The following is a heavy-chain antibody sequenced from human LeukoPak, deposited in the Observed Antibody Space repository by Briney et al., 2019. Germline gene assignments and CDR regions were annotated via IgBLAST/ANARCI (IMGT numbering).Heavy chain of an antibody. CDR1: EFTFTSYE. CDR2: ISSSGNTI. V-gene: IGHV3-48*03. J-gene: IGHJ4*02. CDR3: ARREATGCLSYGY. Sequence: GGSLRLSCAASEFTFTSYELNWVRQAPGKGLEWVSYISSSGNTISYADSVKGRFTISRDNAKNSLYLQVISLRAEDTAVYYCARREATGCLSYGYWGQGTLVTVS. D-gene: IGHD1-1*01.